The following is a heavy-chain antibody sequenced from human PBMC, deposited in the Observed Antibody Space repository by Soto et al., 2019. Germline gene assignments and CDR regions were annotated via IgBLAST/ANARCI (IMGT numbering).Heavy chain of an antibody. Sequence: HPGGSLRLSCAASGFTFSSYGMHWVRQAPGKGLEWVAVIWYDGSNKYYADSVKGRFTISRDNSKNTLYLQMNSLRAEDAAVYYCASLAPYYGSGSYYNGGYIWGQGTLVTVSS. CDR1: GFTFSSYG. V-gene: IGHV3-33*01. CDR2: IWYDGSNK. CDR3: ASLAPYYGSGSYYNGGYI. J-gene: IGHJ4*02. D-gene: IGHD3-10*01.